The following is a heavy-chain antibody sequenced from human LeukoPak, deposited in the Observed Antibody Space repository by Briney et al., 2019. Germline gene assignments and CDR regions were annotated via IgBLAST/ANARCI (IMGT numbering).Heavy chain of an antibody. CDR2: IKSKTDGGTT. CDR1: GFTFSKAW. Sequence: GGSLRLSCAASGFTFSKAWMSWVRQAPGKGLEWVVQIKSKTDGGTTDYAAPVKGRFTISRDDSKNSLYLIMNSLKTEDTAVYYCTTEDYGDYVPAYWGQGTLSPSPQ. J-gene: IGHJ1*01. D-gene: IGHD4-17*01. V-gene: IGHV3-15*01. CDR3: TTEDYGDYVPAY.